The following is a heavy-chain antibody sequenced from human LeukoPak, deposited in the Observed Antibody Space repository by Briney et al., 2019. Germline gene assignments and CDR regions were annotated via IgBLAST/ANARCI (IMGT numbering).Heavy chain of an antibody. Sequence: APVKVSCKASGYTFTSYYMHWVRQAPGQGLGWMGIINPSGGSTSYAQKFQGRVTMTRDMSTSTVYMELSSLRSEDTAVYYCAVKTPLWFGELTWGQGTLVTVSS. D-gene: IGHD3-10*01. CDR2: INPSGGST. J-gene: IGHJ5*02. CDR3: AVKTPLWFGELT. CDR1: GYTFTSYY. V-gene: IGHV1-46*01.